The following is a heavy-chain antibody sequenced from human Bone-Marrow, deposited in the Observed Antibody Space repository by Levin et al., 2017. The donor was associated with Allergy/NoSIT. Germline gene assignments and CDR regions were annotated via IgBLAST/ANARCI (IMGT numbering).Heavy chain of an antibody. CDR1: GFTFSDYY. V-gene: IGHV3-11*01. CDR2: ISSSGSTI. D-gene: IGHD5-18*01. J-gene: IGHJ4*02. Sequence: GESLKISCAASGFTFSDYYMSWIRQAPGKGLEWVSYISSSGSTIYYADSVKGRFTISRDNAKNSLYLQMNSLRAEDTAVYYCARDSGRIGYSYGPPIPKASYYFDYWGQGTLVTVSS. CDR3: ARDSGRIGYSYGPPIPKASYYFDY.